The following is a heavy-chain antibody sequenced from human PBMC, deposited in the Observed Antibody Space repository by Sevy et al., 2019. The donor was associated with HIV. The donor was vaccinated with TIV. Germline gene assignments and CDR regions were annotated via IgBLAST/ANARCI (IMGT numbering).Heavy chain of an antibody. CDR1: GFTFSRYW. Sequence: GGSLRLSCAASGFTFSRYWMSWVRQAPGKGLEWVANIKQDGSEKYYVDSVKGRFTISRDNAKNSLYLQMNSLRAEDTAEYYCARLKDDSSGYTFGYWGQGTLVTVSS. V-gene: IGHV3-7*03. CDR2: IKQDGSEK. CDR3: ARLKDDSSGYTFGY. J-gene: IGHJ4*02. D-gene: IGHD3-22*01.